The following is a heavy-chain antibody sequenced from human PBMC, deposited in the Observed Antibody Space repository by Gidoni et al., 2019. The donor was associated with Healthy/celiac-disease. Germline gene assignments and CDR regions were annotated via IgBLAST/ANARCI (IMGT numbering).Heavy chain of an antibody. V-gene: IGHV1-69*01. CDR2: IIPIFGTT. Sequence: VQLVQSGAEVKKPGSSVQVSCKASGGTFRSYAISWVRQAPGQGLAWMGGIIPIFGTTNYAQKFQGRVTITADESTSTAYMELSSLRSEDTAVYYCATNRNSSPPKRKYYYYMDVWGKGTTVTVSS. J-gene: IGHJ6*03. D-gene: IGHD6-13*01. CDR1: GGTFRSYA. CDR3: ATNRNSSPPKRKYYYYMDV.